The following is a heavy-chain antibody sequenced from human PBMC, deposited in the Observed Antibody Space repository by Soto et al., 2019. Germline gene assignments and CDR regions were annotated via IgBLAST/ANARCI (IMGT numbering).Heavy chain of an antibody. CDR3: AREKSGYCSSTSCYRDNWFDP. Sequence: GGSLRLSCAASGFTFSSDGMHWVRQAPATGLEWVAVIWYDGSNKYYADSVKGRFTISRDNSKNTLYLQMNSLRAEATAVYYCAREKSGYCSSTSCYRDNWFDPWGQGTLVTVSS. V-gene: IGHV3-33*01. CDR1: GFTFSSDG. CDR2: IWYDGSNK. D-gene: IGHD2-2*01. J-gene: IGHJ5*02.